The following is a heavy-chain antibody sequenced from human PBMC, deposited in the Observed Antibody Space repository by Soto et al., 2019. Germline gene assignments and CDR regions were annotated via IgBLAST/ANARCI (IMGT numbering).Heavy chain of an antibody. CDR3: ARYRREAVAGYTLDN. CDR2: VYNSGST. D-gene: IGHD6-13*01. Sequence: WETLSLTCTVSGGSISSNYWTWIRQPPGKGLERIGYVYNSGSTNYNPSLKSRVTISEDTSKSQFSLKVNSMTAADTAVYYCARYRREAVAGYTLDNWGQGILVTVSS. J-gene: IGHJ4*02. CDR1: GGSISSNY. V-gene: IGHV4-59*01.